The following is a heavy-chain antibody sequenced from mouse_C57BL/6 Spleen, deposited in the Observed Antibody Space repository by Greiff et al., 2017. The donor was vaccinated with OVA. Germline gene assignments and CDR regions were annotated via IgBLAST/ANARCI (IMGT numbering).Heavy chain of an antibody. CDR1: GYTFTSYW. CDR2: IHPNSGST. CDR3: ARRDGYYHMDY. D-gene: IGHD2-3*01. J-gene: IGHJ4*01. V-gene: IGHV1-64*01. Sequence: QVQLQQPGAELVKPGASVKLSCKASGYTFTSYWMHWVKQRPGQGLEWIGMIHPNSGSTNYNEKFKSKATLTVDKSSSTAYMQLSSLTSEDSAVYYCARRDGYYHMDYWGQGTSVTVSS.